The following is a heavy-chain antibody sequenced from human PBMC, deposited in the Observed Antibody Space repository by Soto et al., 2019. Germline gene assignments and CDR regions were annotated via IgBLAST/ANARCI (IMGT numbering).Heavy chain of an antibody. D-gene: IGHD1-26*01. CDR1: GFTFSSYG. V-gene: IGHV3-30*03. Sequence: GGSLRLSCAASGFTFSSYGMHWVRQAPGKGLEWVLVISDDGSNKYYADSVKGRFTISRDNSKNTLYLQMNSLRAEDTAVYYCARDCDSREGAIDITEHDAFDIWGQGTMVTVSS. CDR2: ISDDGSNK. J-gene: IGHJ3*02. CDR3: ARDCDSREGAIDITEHDAFDI.